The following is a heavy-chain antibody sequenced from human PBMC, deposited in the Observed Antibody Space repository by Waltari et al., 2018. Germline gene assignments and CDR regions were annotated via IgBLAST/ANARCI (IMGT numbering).Heavy chain of an antibody. Sequence: QVQLVQSGAEVKKPGASVKVSCTASGYTFTSYAMHWVRQATGQRLEWMGWINAGNGNTKYSHEFQGRVTITRDTSASTAYMELSSLRSEDMAVYYCARDYYDILTGYAYYFDYWGQGTLVTVSS. D-gene: IGHD3-9*01. V-gene: IGHV1-3*03. J-gene: IGHJ4*02. CDR3: ARDYYDILTGYAYYFDY. CDR1: GYTFTSYA. CDR2: INAGNGNT.